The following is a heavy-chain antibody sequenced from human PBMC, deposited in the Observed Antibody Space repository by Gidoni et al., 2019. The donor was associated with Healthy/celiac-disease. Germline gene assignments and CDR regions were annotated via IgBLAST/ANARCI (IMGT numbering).Heavy chain of an antibody. CDR2: IYYSGST. J-gene: IGHJ4*02. Sequence: QVQLQESGPGLVKPSETLSLTCTVSGGSISSYDWRWIRQPPGKGLEWIGYIYYSGSTTCNPALQSRVTISVDTPKNQFFLKLSSVTDAVAAVYYCAGHEDYGSGSYYPRFDHWGQGTLVTVSS. D-gene: IGHD3-10*01. V-gene: IGHV4-59*08. CDR1: GGSISSYD. CDR3: AGHEDYGSGSYYPRFDH.